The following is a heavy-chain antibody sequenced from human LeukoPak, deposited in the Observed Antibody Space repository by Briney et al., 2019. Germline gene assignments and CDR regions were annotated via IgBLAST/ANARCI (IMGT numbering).Heavy chain of an antibody. D-gene: IGHD1-7*01. J-gene: IGHJ6*02. CDR3: ARETGTSNMDV. CDR1: GGSISSSSHY. V-gene: IGHV4-39*02. Sequence: SETLSLTCTVSGGSISSSSHYWGWIRQPPGKGLEWIGSIYYSGYTYYNPSPKSRVTISVDTSKNQFSLKLRSVTAADTAVYYCARETGTSNMDVWGQGTTVTVSS. CDR2: IYYSGYT.